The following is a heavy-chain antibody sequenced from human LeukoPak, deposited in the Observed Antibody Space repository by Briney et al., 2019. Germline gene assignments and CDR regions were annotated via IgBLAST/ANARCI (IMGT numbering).Heavy chain of an antibody. CDR1: GFTFSSYA. D-gene: IGHD6-13*01. CDR3: AKGYTYSSTWVPGVFDY. CDR2: ISGSGGST. V-gene: IGHV3-23*01. Sequence: GGSLRLSCAASGFTFSSYAVRGVRQARGKGLEWLTSISGSGGSTYYADSVEGRCTISRDNSKSTLYVQMNSLRAKDTAVDYCAKGYTYSSTWVPGVFDYWGQGTLVTVST. J-gene: IGHJ4*02.